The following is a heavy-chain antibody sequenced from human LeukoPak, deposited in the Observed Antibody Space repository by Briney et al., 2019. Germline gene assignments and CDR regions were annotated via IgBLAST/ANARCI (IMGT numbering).Heavy chain of an antibody. D-gene: IGHD3-9*01. CDR1: GFTFSSYA. Sequence: AGGSLRLSCAASGFTFSSYAMSWVRRAPGKGLEWVSAISGSGGSTYYADSVKGRFTISRDNSKNTLYLQMNSLRAEDTAVYYCAKDHYVLRYFDWLLIEYYFDYWGQGTLVTVSS. J-gene: IGHJ4*02. CDR2: ISGSGGST. CDR3: AKDHYVLRYFDWLLIEYYFDY. V-gene: IGHV3-23*01.